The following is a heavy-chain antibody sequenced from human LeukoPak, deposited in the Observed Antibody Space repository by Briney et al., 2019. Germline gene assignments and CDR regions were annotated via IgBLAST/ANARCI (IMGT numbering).Heavy chain of an antibody. CDR3: SRENGAFSPFGY. CDR1: GGSITTTNW. J-gene: IGHJ4*02. D-gene: IGHD2-8*01. Sequence: PSGTLSLTCGVSGGSITTTNWWSWFRQPPGQGLDGIGEIHLSGRTNYNPSLNIRVTLALDTSKTHLSLSLTSVTAADTAVYYCSRENGAFSPFGYWGQGTLVTVPS. CDR2: IHLSGRT. V-gene: IGHV4-4*02.